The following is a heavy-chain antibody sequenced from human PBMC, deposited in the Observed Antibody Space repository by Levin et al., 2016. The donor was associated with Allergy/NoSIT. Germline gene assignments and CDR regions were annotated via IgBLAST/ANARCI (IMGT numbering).Heavy chain of an antibody. D-gene: IGHD2-21*02. CDR2: ISAYNGNT. J-gene: IGHJ4*02. Sequence: WVRQAPGQGLEWMGWISAYNGNTNYAQKLQGRVTMTTDTSTSTAYMELRSLRSDDTAVYYCARDDRPPRVTSPYFDYWGQGTLVTVSS. CDR3: ARDDRPPRVTSPYFDY. V-gene: IGHV1-18*01.